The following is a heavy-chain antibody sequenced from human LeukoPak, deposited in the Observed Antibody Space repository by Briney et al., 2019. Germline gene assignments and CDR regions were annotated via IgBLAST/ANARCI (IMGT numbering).Heavy chain of an antibody. D-gene: IGHD1-26*01. V-gene: IGHV3-23*01. J-gene: IGHJ4*02. CDR3: AKDRPVGAT. Sequence: GGSLRLSCAAAGFTLSSYAMSWVRQAPGKGLEWVAAISGRGVSTYDADSVEGRFTISRDNSKNTLYLQTNSLRAEDTAVYYCAKDRPVGATWGQGTLVTVAS. CDR1: GFTLSSYA. CDR2: ISGRGVST.